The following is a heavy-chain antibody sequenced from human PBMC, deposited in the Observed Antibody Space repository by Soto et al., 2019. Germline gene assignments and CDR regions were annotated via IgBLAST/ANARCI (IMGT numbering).Heavy chain of an antibody. J-gene: IGHJ6*02. CDR2: ISSSSSYI. CDR1: GFTFSSYS. V-gene: IGHV3-21*01. Sequence: PGGSLRLSCAASGFTFSSYSMNWVRQAPGKGLEWVSSISSSSSYIYYADSVKGRFTISRDNAKNSLYLQMNRMRAEDTAVYYCAREVTMVRGDPGGMDVWGQGTTVTVSS. D-gene: IGHD3-10*01. CDR3: AREVTMVRGDPGGMDV.